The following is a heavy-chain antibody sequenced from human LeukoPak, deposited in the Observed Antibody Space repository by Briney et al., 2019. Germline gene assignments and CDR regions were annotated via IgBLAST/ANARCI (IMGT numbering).Heavy chain of an antibody. CDR1: GGTFSSYA. J-gene: IGHJ6*02. Sequence: GASVTVSCTASGGTFSSYAISWVRQAPGQGLEWMGGIIPIFGTANYAQKFQGRVTITADESTSTAYMELSSLRSEDTAVYYCARAGIPAAIQADYYYGMDVWGQGTTVTVSS. CDR3: ARAGIPAAIQADYYYGMDV. D-gene: IGHD2-2*01. V-gene: IGHV1-69*13. CDR2: IIPIFGTA.